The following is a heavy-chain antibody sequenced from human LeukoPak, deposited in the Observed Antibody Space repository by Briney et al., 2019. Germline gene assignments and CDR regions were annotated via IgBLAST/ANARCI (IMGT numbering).Heavy chain of an antibody. J-gene: IGHJ5*02. CDR2: IYYSGST. V-gene: IGHV4-30-4*08. D-gene: IGHD5-18*01. Sequence: PSETLSLTCTVSGGSISSGDYYWSWIRQPPGKGLEWIGYIYYSGSTYYNPSLKSRVTISVDTSKNQFSLKLSSVTAADTAVYYCAGESSYGYGYGNWFDPWGQGTLVTVSS. CDR1: GGSISSGDYY. CDR3: AGESSYGYGYGNWFDP.